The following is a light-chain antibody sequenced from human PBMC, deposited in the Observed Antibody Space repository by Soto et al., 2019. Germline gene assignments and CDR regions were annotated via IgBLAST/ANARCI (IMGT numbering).Light chain of an antibody. J-gene: IGLJ2*01. CDR2: GNS. CDR1: SSNIGAGYD. V-gene: IGLV1-40*01. CDR3: CSYAGRATDV. Sequence: QSVLTQPPSVSGAPGQRVTISCTGSSSNIGAGYDVHWYQQLPGTAPKLLIFGNSNRPSGVPDRFSGSNSGTSASLAITGLQAEDEANYYCCSYAGRATDVFGGGTKLTVL.